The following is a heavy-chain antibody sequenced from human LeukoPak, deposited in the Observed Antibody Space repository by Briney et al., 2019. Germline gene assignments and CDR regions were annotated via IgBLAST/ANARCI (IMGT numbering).Heavy chain of an antibody. CDR1: EFTFSSYA. Sequence: GGSLRLSYAASEFTFSSYALNWVRQAPGKGLEWVSGISGSGGTTYYADSVKGRFTISRDNSKNTLYLQMNSLRVDDTAVYYCARGRYYGMDVWGKGTTVTVSS. J-gene: IGHJ6*04. V-gene: IGHV3-23*01. CDR3: ARGRYYGMDV. CDR2: ISGSGGTT.